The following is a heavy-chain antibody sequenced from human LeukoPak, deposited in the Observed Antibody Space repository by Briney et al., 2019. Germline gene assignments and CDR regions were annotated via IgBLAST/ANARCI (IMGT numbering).Heavy chain of an antibody. V-gene: IGHV4-34*01. Sequence: SETLSLTCAVYGGSFSGYYWSWIRQPPGKGLEWIGEINHSGSTNNNPSLKSRVTISVDTSKNQFSLKLSSVTAADTAVYYCARPMRSGYSPWGQGTLVTVSS. CDR2: INHSGST. CDR1: GGSFSGYY. CDR3: ARPMRSGYSP. D-gene: IGHD3-3*01. J-gene: IGHJ5*02.